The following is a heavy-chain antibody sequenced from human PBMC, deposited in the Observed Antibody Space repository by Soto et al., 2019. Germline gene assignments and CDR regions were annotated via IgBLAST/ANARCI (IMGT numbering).Heavy chain of an antibody. CDR2: ISSSSSYI. V-gene: IGHV3-21*01. CDR3: ARDPPDYLGYYYYGMDV. J-gene: IGHJ6*02. D-gene: IGHD4-17*01. Sequence: GGSLRLSCAASGFTFSSYSMNWVRQAPGKGLEWVSSISSSSSYIYYADSVKGRFTISRDNAKNPLYLQMNSLRAEDTAVYYCARDPPDYLGYYYYGMDVWGQGTTVTVSS. CDR1: GFTFSSYS.